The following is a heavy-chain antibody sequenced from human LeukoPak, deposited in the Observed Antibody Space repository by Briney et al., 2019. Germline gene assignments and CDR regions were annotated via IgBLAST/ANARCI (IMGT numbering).Heavy chain of an antibody. CDR3: ASSRSSGWYNY. CDR1: GGSISSYY. V-gene: IGHV4-59*01. Sequence: SETLSLTCTVSGGSISSYYWSWIRQPPGKGLEWIGYIYYSGSTNYNPSLQSRVTISVDTSKNQFSLKLSSVTAADTAVYYCASSRSSGWYNYWGQGALVTVSS. CDR2: IYYSGST. D-gene: IGHD6-19*01. J-gene: IGHJ4*02.